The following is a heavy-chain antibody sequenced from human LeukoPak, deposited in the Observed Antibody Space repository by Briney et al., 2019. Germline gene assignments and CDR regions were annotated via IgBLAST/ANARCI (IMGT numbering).Heavy chain of an antibody. V-gene: IGHV3-23*01. CDR2: ISDGGSRT. J-gene: IGHJ4*02. CDR1: GFSFSSYA. Sequence: PGGSLRLSCAASGFSFSSYAVSWVRQAPGRGLEWVSGISDGGSRTYYADSVKGRLTISRDDSKNTLYLQMNSLRAEDTAAYYCAKVQLGIGVDYWGQGTLVTVSS. CDR3: AKVQLGIGVDY. D-gene: IGHD7-27*01.